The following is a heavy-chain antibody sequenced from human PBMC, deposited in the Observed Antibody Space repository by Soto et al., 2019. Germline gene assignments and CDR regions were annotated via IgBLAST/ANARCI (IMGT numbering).Heavy chain of an antibody. D-gene: IGHD6-13*01. CDR3: ARGRKGFSSSCYVD. CDR2: INDSGGT. CDR1: GGSFSGYY. J-gene: IGHJ4*02. V-gene: IGHV4-34*01. Sequence: SETLSLTCAVYGGSFSGYYWTWIRQPPGKGLEWIGEINDSGGTDYNPSLKSRVTISLDTSKNQLSLKRSSVTAADTAVYYCARGRKGFSSSCYVDWGQGTLVTVSS.